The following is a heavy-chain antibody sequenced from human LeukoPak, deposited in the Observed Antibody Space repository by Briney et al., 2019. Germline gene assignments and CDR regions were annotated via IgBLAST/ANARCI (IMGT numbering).Heavy chain of an antibody. J-gene: IGHJ6*03. D-gene: IGHD4-17*01. V-gene: IGHV1-8*01. CDR3: ARAGGDYGDYNHYYYYMDV. CDR1: GYTLTNHD. Sequence: ASVKVSCKASGYTLTNHDINWVRQATGQGLEWMGWMNPTSGDTGYARKFQGRVTMARDTSINTAYMELSSLTSEDTAVYYCARAGGDYGDYNHYYYYMDVWCSGTTVTVSS. CDR2: MNPTSGDT.